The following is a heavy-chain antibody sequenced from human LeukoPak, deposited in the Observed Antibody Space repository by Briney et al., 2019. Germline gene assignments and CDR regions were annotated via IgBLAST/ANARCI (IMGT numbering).Heavy chain of an antibody. CDR2: IYSGGST. CDR1: GFIFSSYW. Sequence: GGSLRLSCAASGFIFSSYWMTWVRQAPGKGLEWASVIYSGGSTYYADSVKGRFTISRDTSKNTLSLQMNSLRAEDTAVYYCASLSLGHYWGQGTLVTVSS. D-gene: IGHD6-6*01. CDR3: ASLSLGHY. V-gene: IGHV3-53*01. J-gene: IGHJ4*02.